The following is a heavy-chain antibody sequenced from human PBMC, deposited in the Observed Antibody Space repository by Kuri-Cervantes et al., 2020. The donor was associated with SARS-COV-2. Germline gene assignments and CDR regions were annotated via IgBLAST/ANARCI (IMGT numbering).Heavy chain of an antibody. CDR3: ARGLFYFDY. CDR1: GGSFSGYY. Sequence: SETLSLTCAVYGGSFSGYYWSWIRQPPGKGLEWIGEINHSGSTNYNPSLKSRVAISVDTSKNQFSLKLSSVTAADTAVYYCARGLFYFDYWGQGTLVTVSS. CDR2: INHSGST. V-gene: IGHV4-34*01. J-gene: IGHJ4*02.